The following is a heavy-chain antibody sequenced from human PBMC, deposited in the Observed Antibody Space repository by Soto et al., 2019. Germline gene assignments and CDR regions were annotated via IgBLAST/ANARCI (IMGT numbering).Heavy chain of an antibody. D-gene: IGHD5-18*01. CDR1: GFTFSSYW. CDR2: IKQDGSEK. V-gene: IGHV3-7*01. Sequence: PGGSLRLSCAASGFTFSSYWMTWVRQAPGKGLEWVATIKQDGSEKHYVDSVKGRFTISRDNPKNSLYLHMNSLRAEDTAVYYCGYGADGPVYFQHWGKGTLVTVAS. J-gene: IGHJ1*01. CDR3: GYGADGPVYFQH.